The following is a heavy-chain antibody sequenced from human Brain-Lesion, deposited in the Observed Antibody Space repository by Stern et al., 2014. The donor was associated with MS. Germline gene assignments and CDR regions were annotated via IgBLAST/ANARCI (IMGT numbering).Heavy chain of an antibody. Sequence: QVQLVQSGGGVVQPGRPLRLSCVASGFTFGSCAMHWVRQAQGKGLEWVAGVSYDGSNKYYADSVKGRFTISRDNSQNTLYMQMSSLRPEDTAVYYCAKDRQYLTYFFDHWGQGSLVTVSS. CDR1: GFTFGSCA. J-gene: IGHJ5*02. CDR3: AKDRQYLTYFFDH. D-gene: IGHD2/OR15-2a*01. CDR2: VSYDGSNK. V-gene: IGHV3-30*18.